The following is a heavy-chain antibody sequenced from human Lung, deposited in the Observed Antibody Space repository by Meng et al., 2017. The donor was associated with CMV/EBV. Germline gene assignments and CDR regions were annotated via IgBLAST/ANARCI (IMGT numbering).Heavy chain of an antibody. D-gene: IGHD1-26*01. J-gene: IGHJ4*02. CDR1: QLTFNPYA. CDR3: ARVAGTYYSSPIDY. V-gene: IGHV3-30*04. CDR2: ISFDGSNE. Sequence: ASQLTFNPYAMHWVGQAPGRGMAWVEVISFDGSNEYYADSVKSQFTISRDNSAKTLYLHMNSLGAEDTALYYCARVAGTYYSSPIDYWGQGTLVTVSS.